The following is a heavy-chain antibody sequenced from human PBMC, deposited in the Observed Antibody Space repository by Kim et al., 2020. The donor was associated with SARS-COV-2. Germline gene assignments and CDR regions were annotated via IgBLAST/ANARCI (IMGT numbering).Heavy chain of an antibody. CDR3: ARGRGGSYFPLDY. V-gene: IGHV3-66*01. D-gene: IGHD1-26*01. J-gene: IGHJ4*02. Sequence: YADSVEGRFTISRDNSKNTLYLQMNSLRAEDTAVYYCARGRGGSYFPLDYWGQGTLVTVSS.